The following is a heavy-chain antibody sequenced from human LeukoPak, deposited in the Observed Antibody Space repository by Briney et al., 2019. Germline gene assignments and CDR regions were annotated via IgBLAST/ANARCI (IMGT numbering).Heavy chain of an antibody. D-gene: IGHD3-22*01. V-gene: IGHV3-48*03. CDR3: AKDRGSGYHYFDY. CDR2: ISSSGSTI. Sequence: GGSLRLSCAASGFTFSFYEMNWVRQAPGKGLEWVSYISSSGSTIYYADSVKGRFTISRDNSKNTLYLQMNSLRAEDTAVYYCAKDRGSGYHYFDYWGQGTLVTVSS. J-gene: IGHJ4*02. CDR1: GFTFSFYE.